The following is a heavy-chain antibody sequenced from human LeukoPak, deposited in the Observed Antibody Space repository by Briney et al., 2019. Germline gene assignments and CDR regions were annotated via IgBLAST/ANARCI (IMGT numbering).Heavy chain of an antibody. D-gene: IGHD6-19*01. CDR1: GFTFSRHA. V-gene: IGHV3-33*06. J-gene: IGHJ4*02. CDR3: AKVTDSSGYFPSDY. Sequence: GGSLRLSCAASGFTFSRHAMHWVRQAPGKGLEWVVVIWYDGSNKYYADSVKGRSTISRDNSNNTLYLQLNSLRADDTAVYYCAKVTDSSGYFPSDYWGQGTLVTVSS. CDR2: IWYDGSNK.